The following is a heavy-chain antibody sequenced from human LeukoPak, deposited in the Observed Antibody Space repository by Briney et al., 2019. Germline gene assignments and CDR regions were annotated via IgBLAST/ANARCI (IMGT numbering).Heavy chain of an antibody. CDR2: IYYSGST. CDR1: GGSISSSSYY. D-gene: IGHD6-13*01. Sequence: PSETLSLTCTVSGGSISSSSYYWGWIRQPPGKGLEWIGSIYYSGSTYYNPSLKSRVTISVDTSKNQFSLKLSSVTAADTAVYYCASVYSSSRRYRFDPWGQGTLVTVSS. V-gene: IGHV4-39*01. CDR3: ASVYSSSRRYRFDP. J-gene: IGHJ5*02.